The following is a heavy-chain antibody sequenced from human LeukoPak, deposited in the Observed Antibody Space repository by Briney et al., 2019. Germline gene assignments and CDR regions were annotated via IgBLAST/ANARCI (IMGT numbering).Heavy chain of an antibody. D-gene: IGHD3-10*01. CDR1: GDTFRRFA. Sequence: AASVKVSCKASGDTFRRFAMSWVRQAPGQGREWMGGIISIFNTANYAQKFQGRVTITADESTSTVYMELSSLRSEDTAVYYCARGPSITMVRGGQWYYYMDVWGKGTTVTISS. J-gene: IGHJ6*03. CDR3: ARGPSITMVRGGQWYYYMDV. V-gene: IGHV1-69*13. CDR2: IISIFNTA.